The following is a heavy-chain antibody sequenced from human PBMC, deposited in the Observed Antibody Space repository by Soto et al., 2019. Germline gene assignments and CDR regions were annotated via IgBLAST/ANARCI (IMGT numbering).Heavy chain of an antibody. V-gene: IGHV1-18*01. D-gene: IGHD6-13*01. CDR2: ISAYNGNT. CDR3: ARVIAAAADFDY. Sequence: AAVKVSCKASGYIFTNYAISWVRQAPGQGLEWMGWISAYNGNTNYAQKLQGRVTMTPDTSTNTAYMELRNLRSDDTAVYYCARVIAAAADFDYWGQGTLVTVSS. CDR1: GYIFTNYA. J-gene: IGHJ4*02.